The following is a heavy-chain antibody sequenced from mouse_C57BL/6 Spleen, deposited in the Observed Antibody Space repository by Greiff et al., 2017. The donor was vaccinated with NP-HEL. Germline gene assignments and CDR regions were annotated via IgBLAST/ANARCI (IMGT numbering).Heavy chain of an antibody. V-gene: IGHV1-64*01. Sequence: QVQLQQPGAELVKPGASVKLSCKASGYTFTSYWMHWVKQRPGQGLEWIGMIHPNSGSTNYNEKFKSKATLTVDKSSSTAYMQLSSLTSEDSAVYYCAREGTTVVAPMDYWGQGTSVTVSS. CDR1: GYTFTSYW. CDR2: IHPNSGST. J-gene: IGHJ4*01. CDR3: AREGTTVVAPMDY. D-gene: IGHD1-1*01.